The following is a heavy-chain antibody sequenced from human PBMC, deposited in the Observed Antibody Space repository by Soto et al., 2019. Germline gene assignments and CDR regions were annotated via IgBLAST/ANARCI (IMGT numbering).Heavy chain of an antibody. CDR2: ISAHNANT. CDR3: ARDQDDCSGSRCAQYY. D-gene: IGHD2-15*01. Sequence: EASVKVSCKASGYSLNSYGISWVRQAPGQGLEWMGWISAHNANTNYAQKLQGRVTMTTDTSTSTAYMELRSLRSDDTAVYYCARDQDDCSGSRCAQYYWGQGTLVTVSS. J-gene: IGHJ4*02. V-gene: IGHV1-18*01. CDR1: GYSLNSYG.